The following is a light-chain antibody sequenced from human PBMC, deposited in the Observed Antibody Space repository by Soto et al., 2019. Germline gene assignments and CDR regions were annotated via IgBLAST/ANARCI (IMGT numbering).Light chain of an antibody. CDR2: DAS. V-gene: IGKV3D-20*02. J-gene: IGKJ5*01. CDR1: QSVSSSY. CDR3: QQRSNWPPIT. Sequence: EIVLTQSPGPLSLSPGESATLSCRASQSVSSSYLAWYQQKPGQAPRLLIYDASNRATGIPARFSGSGSGTDFTLTISSLEPENFAVYYCQQRSNWPPITFGQGTRLEI.